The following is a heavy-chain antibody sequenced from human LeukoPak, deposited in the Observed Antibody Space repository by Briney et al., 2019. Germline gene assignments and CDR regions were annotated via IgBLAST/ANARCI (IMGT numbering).Heavy chain of an antibody. CDR1: GFTFSSYA. V-gene: IGHV3-30*01. CDR3: AIGAPLGY. CDR2: ISYDGSNK. Sequence: GRSLRLSCAASGFTFSSYAMHWVRQAPGKGLEWVAVISYDGSNKYYADSVKGRFTISRDNSKNTPYLQMNSLRAEDTAVYYCAIGAPLGYWGQGTLVTVSS. J-gene: IGHJ4*02. D-gene: IGHD3-16*01.